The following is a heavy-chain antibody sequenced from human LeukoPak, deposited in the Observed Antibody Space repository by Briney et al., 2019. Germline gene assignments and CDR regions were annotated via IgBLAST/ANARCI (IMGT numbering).Heavy chain of an antibody. V-gene: IGHV4-39*01. J-gene: IGHJ4*02. CDR2: IYYSGST. CDR1: GGSISSGPYY. Sequence: SETLSLTCTVSGGSISSGPYYWGWIRQPPGKGLEWIGTIYYSGSTYYNPPLTSRVTISVDTSKNQFSLALSSVTAADTAVYYCARQYWRFGTNYFDYWGPGTLVTVSS. D-gene: IGHD3-10*01. CDR3: ARQYWRFGTNYFDY.